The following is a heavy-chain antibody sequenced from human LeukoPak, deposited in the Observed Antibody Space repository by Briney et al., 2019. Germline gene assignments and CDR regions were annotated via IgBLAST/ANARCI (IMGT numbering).Heavy chain of an antibody. V-gene: IGHV4-4*09. CDR1: GGSISTYY. D-gene: IGHD3-9*01. J-gene: IGHJ4*02. CDR2: IYHSGST. Sequence: SETLSLTCTVSGGSISTYYWNWIRQPPGKGLEWIGYIYHSGSTYYNPSLKSRVTISVDTSKNQFSLKLSSVTAADTAVYYCARGSYDILTGYYLTLFDYWGQGTLVTVSS. CDR3: ARGSYDILTGYYLTLFDY.